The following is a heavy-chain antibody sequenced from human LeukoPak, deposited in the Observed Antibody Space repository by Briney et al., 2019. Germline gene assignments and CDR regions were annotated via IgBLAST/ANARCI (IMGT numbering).Heavy chain of an antibody. J-gene: IGHJ6*02. CDR1: GFTFSSYA. V-gene: IGHV3-74*01. CDR2: INSDGSST. Sequence: GGSLRLSCAASGFTFSSYAMHWVRQAPGKGLVWVSRINSDGSSTSYADSVKGRFTISRDNAKNTLYLQMNSLRAEDTAVYYCARDDQDYGDYVSVYGMDVWGQGTTVTVSS. CDR3: ARDDQDYGDYVSVYGMDV. D-gene: IGHD4-17*01.